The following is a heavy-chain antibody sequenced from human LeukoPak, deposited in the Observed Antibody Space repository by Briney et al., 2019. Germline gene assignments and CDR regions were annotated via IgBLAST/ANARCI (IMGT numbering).Heavy chain of an antibody. J-gene: IGHJ6*02. D-gene: IGHD3-22*01. CDR3: ARGLRDSSSFLSDYYFGLDV. V-gene: IGHV4-39*07. Sequence: PSETLSLTCTVSGDSISSTNYYWGWIRQPPGKGLEWIASIYYSGSTYYNPSLKSRVTISMHTSKSQYSLEVTSVTAADTAVYFCARGLRDSSSFLSDYYFGLDVWGQGTTVTVSS. CDR1: GDSISSTNYY. CDR2: IYYSGST.